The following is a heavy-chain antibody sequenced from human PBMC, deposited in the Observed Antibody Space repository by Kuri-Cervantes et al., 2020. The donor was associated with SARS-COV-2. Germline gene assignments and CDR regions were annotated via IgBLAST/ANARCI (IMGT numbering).Heavy chain of an antibody. CDR2: FDPEDGET. CDR3: ATGAGWLRLRGYYFDY. CDR1: GYTLTELS. J-gene: IGHJ4*02. Sequence: ASVKVSCKVSGYTLTELSMHWVRQAPGKGLEWMGGFDPEDGETIYAQKFQGRVTMTEDTSTDTAYMELSSLRSEDAAVYYCATGAGWLRLRGYYFDYWGRGTLVTVSS. D-gene: IGHD5-12*01. V-gene: IGHV1-24*01.